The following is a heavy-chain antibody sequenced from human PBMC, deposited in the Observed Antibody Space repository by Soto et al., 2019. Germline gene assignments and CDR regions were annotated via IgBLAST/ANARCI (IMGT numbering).Heavy chain of an antibody. V-gene: IGHV3-33*01. CDR2: IWYDGSNR. CDR3: ARAVGAYGMDV. CDR1: GFTFSSYG. J-gene: IGHJ6*02. Sequence: QVRLVESGGGVVQPGGSLRLSCAASGFTFSSYGMHWVRQAPGKGLEWVALIWYDGSNRYYADSVKGRFTISRDSSKNTLYLQVVSLRAEERAVYYCARAVGAYGMDVWGQGTTVTVSS. D-gene: IGHD1-26*01.